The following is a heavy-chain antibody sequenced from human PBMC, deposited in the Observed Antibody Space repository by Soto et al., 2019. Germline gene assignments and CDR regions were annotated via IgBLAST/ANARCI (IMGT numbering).Heavy chain of an antibody. CDR3: ARVGNYYDSSGYCTDRLYYYYGMDV. J-gene: IGHJ6*02. V-gene: IGHV3-30-3*01. CDR1: GFTFSSYA. D-gene: IGHD3-22*01. Sequence: QVQLVESGGGVVQPGRSLRLSCAASGFTFSSYAMHWVRQAPGKGLEWVAVISYDGSNKYYADSVKGRFTISRDNSKNTLYLQMNSLRAEDTAVYYCARVGNYYDSSGYCTDRLYYYYGMDVWGQGTTVTVSS. CDR2: ISYDGSNK.